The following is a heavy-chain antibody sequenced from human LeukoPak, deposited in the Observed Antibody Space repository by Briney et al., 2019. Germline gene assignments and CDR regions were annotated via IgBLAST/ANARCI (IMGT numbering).Heavy chain of an antibody. D-gene: IGHD6-13*01. Sequence: ASVKVSCKASGGTFSSYAISWVRQAPGQGLEWMGGIIPIFGTANYAQKFQGRVTITADESTSTAYMELSSLRSEDTAVYYCARETIAAAGRTLDYWGQGTLVTVSS. CDR2: IIPIFGTA. J-gene: IGHJ4*02. V-gene: IGHV1-69*01. CDR3: ARETIAAAGRTLDY. CDR1: GGTFSSYA.